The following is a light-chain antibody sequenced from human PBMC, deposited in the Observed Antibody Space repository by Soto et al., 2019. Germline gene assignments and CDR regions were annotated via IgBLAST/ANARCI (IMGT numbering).Light chain of an antibody. Sequence: ETVMTQSPATLSVSPGERATLSCRASQSVSRNLAWFQQKPGRAPRLLIYTASTRATGVPARFSGSGSGTEFTLTISSLQSEDFAVYYCQQYNNWPPYTFGQGTKLEIK. V-gene: IGKV3-15*01. J-gene: IGKJ2*01. CDR3: QQYNNWPPYT. CDR1: QSVSRN. CDR2: TAS.